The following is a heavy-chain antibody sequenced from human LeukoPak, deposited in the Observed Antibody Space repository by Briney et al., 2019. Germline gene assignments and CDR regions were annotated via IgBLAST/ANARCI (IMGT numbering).Heavy chain of an antibody. Sequence: SETLSLTCAVYGGSFSGYYWSWIRQPPGKGLEWIGEINHSGSTNYNPSLKSRVTISVDTSKNQFSLKLSSVTAADTAVYYCARKQRILWWPQNQGYYFDYWGQGTLVTVSS. V-gene: IGHV4-34*01. CDR2: INHSGST. CDR3: ARKQRILWWPQNQGYYFDY. J-gene: IGHJ4*02. D-gene: IGHD2-15*01. CDR1: GGSFSGYY.